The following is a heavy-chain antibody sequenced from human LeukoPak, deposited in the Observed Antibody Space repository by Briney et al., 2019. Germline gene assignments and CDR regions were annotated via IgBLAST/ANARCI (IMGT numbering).Heavy chain of an antibody. D-gene: IGHD1-1*01. J-gene: IGHJ4*02. CDR2: ISDNGGRT. CDR3: AKLGTTGTTGSHTDY. V-gene: IGHV3-23*01. CDR1: GFTFSTYT. Sequence: PGGSLRLSCAASGFTFSTYTMAWVRQAPGGGLEWVSGISDNGGRTYYADSVKGRFAISRDDSKSTLYLQMNSLRGEDTAVYYCAKLGTTGTTGSHTDYWGQGALVTVSS.